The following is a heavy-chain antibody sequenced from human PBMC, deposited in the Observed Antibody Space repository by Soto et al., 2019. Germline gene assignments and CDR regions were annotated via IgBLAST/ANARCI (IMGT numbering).Heavy chain of an antibody. D-gene: IGHD5-18*01. Sequence: SETLSLTCAVYGGSFSSYYWGWVRQPPGKGLEWIGSIYYSGSTYYNPSLKSRVTISVDTSKNQFSLKLSSVTAADTAVYYCARHGDTAVLFYYMDVWGKGTTVTVSS. J-gene: IGHJ6*03. CDR1: GGSFSSYY. V-gene: IGHV4-39*01. CDR3: ARHGDTAVLFYYMDV. CDR2: IYYSGST.